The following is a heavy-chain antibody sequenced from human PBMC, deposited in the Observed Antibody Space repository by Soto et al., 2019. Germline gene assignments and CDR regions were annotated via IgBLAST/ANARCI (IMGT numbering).Heavy chain of an antibody. CDR3: ARDLAYNWNYLLRPIGAFDI. Sequence: EVQLVESGGGLVQPGGSLRLSCAASGFTFSSYSMNWVRQAPGKGLEWVSYISSSSSTIYYADSVKGRFTISRDNAKNSLYLQMNSLRDEDTAVYYCARDLAYNWNYLLRPIGAFDIWGQGTMVTVSS. CDR2: ISSSSSTI. V-gene: IGHV3-48*02. J-gene: IGHJ3*02. D-gene: IGHD1-7*01. CDR1: GFTFSSYS.